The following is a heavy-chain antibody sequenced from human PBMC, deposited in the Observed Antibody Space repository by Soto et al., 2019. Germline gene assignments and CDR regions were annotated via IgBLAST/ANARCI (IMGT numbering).Heavy chain of an antibody. CDR3: ARDPFPIAHSGWPLKLDY. Sequence: SAKVSCKASGGTFSSYAISWVRQAPGQGLEWMGGIIPIFGTANYAQKFQGRVTITADESTSTAYMELSSLRSEDTAVYYCARDPFPIAHSGWPLKLDYWGQGTLVTVSS. D-gene: IGHD6-19*01. V-gene: IGHV1-69*13. CDR1: GGTFSSYA. J-gene: IGHJ4*02. CDR2: IIPIFGTA.